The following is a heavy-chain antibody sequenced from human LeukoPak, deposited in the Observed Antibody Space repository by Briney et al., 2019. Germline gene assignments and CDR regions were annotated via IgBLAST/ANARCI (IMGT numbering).Heavy chain of an antibody. CDR3: AGSPYYYDSSGYYYFDL. J-gene: IGHJ2*01. CDR2: IYPGDSDT. Sequence: GESLKISCKGSGYSFTSYWIGWVRQMPGKGLEWMGIIYPGDSDTRYSPSFQGQVTISADKSISTAYLQWSSLKASDTAMYYCAGSPYYYDSSGYYYFDLWGRGTLVTVSS. CDR1: GYSFTSYW. D-gene: IGHD3-22*01. V-gene: IGHV5-51*01.